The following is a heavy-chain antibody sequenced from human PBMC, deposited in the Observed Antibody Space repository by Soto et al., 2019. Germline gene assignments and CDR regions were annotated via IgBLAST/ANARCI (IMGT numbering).Heavy chain of an antibody. V-gene: IGHV1-69*02. CDR2: IIPILGIA. Sequence: QVQLVQSGAEVKKPGSSVKVSCKASGGTFSSYTISWVRQAPGQGLEWMGRIIPILGIANYAQKFQGRVTITADKSTSTAYMELSSLRSEDTAVYYCAGVGYCSGGSCYVLDYWGHGTLVTVSS. J-gene: IGHJ4*01. CDR1: GGTFSSYT. D-gene: IGHD2-15*01. CDR3: AGVGYCSGGSCYVLDY.